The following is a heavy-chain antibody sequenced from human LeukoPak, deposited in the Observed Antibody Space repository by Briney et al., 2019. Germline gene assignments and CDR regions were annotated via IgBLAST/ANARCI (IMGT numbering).Heavy chain of an antibody. CDR1: GGSISSYY. CDR3: ARDLNFDTNWFDP. D-gene: IGHD3-9*01. Sequence: SETLSLTCTVSGGSISSYYWSWIRQPPGKGLEWIAYIYYSGSTNYNPSLKSRVTISVDTSKNQFSLKLSSVTAADTAVYYCARDLNFDTNWFDPWGQGTLVTVSS. CDR2: IYYSGST. V-gene: IGHV4-59*01. J-gene: IGHJ5*02.